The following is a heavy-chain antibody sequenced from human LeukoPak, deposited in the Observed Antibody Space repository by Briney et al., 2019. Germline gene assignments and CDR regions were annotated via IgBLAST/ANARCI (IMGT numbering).Heavy chain of an antibody. D-gene: IGHD3-22*01. CDR2: FDPEDGET. CDR1: GYTLTELS. J-gene: IGHJ4*02. Sequence: ASVKVSCKVSGYTLTELSMHWVRQAPGQGLEWMGGFDPEDGETIYAQKFQGRVTMTEDTSTSTAYMELRSLRSDDTAVYYCARGLSLYDSLDWGQGTLVTVSS. V-gene: IGHV1-24*01. CDR3: ARGLSLYDSLD.